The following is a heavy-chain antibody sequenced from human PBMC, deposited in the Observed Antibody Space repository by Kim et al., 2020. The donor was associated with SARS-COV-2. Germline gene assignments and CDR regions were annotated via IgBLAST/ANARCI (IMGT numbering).Heavy chain of an antibody. CDR3: ARSEVIYCGWSCDYY. J-gene: IGHJ6*01. V-gene: IGHV3-74*01. CDR1: GFTFSSYS. CDR2: ISSDGSST. Sequence: GGSLRLSCAASGFTFSSYSMSWVRQAPGKGLVWVSCISSDGSSTSYADSVNGRFTISRDNSKNQLYLQMHSLRVEDTDVYYCARSEVIYCGWSCDYY. D-gene: IGHD2-21*01.